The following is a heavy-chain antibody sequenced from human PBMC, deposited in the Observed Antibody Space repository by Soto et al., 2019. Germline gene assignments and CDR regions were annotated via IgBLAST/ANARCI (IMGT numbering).Heavy chain of an antibody. J-gene: IGHJ3*02. CDR3: AREGVTYSGSYDNVFEI. CDR2: ISYDGSNK. Sequence: QVHLVESGGGVVQPGRSLRLSCAASGFTFSSYAMHWVRQAPGKGLEWVAVISYDGSNKYYADSVKGRFTISRDNSKNTLDLQMNSLRAEDTAVYYCAREGVTYSGSYDNVFEIRGQRTRVTVPS. D-gene: IGHD1-26*01. V-gene: IGHV3-30-3*01. CDR1: GFTFSSYA.